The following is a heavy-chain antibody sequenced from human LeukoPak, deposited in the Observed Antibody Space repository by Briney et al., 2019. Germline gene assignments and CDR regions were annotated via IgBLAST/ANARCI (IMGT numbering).Heavy chain of an antibody. J-gene: IGHJ4*02. CDR3: AKTGVRGVIIAYFDY. Sequence: GGSLRLSCAASGFTFSSYGINWVRQAPGKGLEWVSGISGSGGSTYYADSVKGRFTISRDNSKNTLYLQMNSLRAEDTAVYYCAKTGVRGVIIAYFDYWGQGTLVTVSA. V-gene: IGHV3-23*01. CDR1: GFTFSSYG. D-gene: IGHD3-10*01. CDR2: ISGSGGST.